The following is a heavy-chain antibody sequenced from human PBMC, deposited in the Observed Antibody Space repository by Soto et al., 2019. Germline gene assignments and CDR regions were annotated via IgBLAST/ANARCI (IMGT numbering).Heavy chain of an antibody. CDR3: ARGGGYYTGSGRFDF. Sequence: QVQLMQSGAELRKPGASVKVSFETSGYAFTTYGLSWVRQAPGQGLEWMGWIVADSGNTSYAQKFQGRVTMYRDTTTNTAYMELRSLRADDSALYSCARGGGYYTGSGRFDFWGQGTLVSVSS. D-gene: IGHD3-10*01. CDR2: IVADSGNT. CDR1: GYAFTTYG. J-gene: IGHJ4*02. V-gene: IGHV1-18*01.